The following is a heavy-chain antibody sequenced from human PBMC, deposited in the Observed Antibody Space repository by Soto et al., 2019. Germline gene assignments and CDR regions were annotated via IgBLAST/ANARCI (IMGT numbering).Heavy chain of an antibody. Sequence: SETLSLTCAVSGGSISSGGYSWSWIRQPPGKGLEWIGYIYHSGSTYYNPSLKSRVTISVDRSKNQFSLKLSSVTAADTAVYYCARGRIAARPPYNWFDPWGQGTLVTVSS. V-gene: IGHV4-30-2*01. J-gene: IGHJ5*02. CDR2: IYHSGST. D-gene: IGHD6-6*01. CDR3: ARGRIAARPPYNWFDP. CDR1: GGSISSGGYS.